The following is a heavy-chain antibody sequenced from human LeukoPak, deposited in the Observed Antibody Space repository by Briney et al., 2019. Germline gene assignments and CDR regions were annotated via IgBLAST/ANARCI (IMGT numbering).Heavy chain of an antibody. CDR3: ARSRERWELRYDFDY. Sequence: NPSETLSLTCTVSGGSISGYYCTWIRQPPGKGLEWIGYIYYSGSTNYNPSLKSRVTISVDTSKNQFSLKLSSVTAADTAVYYCARSRERWELRYDFDYWGQGTLVTVSS. V-gene: IGHV4-59*01. J-gene: IGHJ4*02. CDR1: GGSISGYY. CDR2: IYYSGST. D-gene: IGHD1-26*01.